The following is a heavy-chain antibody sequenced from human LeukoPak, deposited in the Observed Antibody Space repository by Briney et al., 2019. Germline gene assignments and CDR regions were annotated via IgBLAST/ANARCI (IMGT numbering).Heavy chain of an antibody. V-gene: IGHV3-13*01. D-gene: IGHD3-3*01. J-gene: IGHJ4*02. Sequence: GGSLRLSCAASGFTFSSYDMHWVRQATGKGLEWVSAIGTAGDTYYADSVKGRFTISRDNSKNTLYLQMNSLRAEDTAVYYCAKDAGVGFLEWLSLYYFDYWGQGTLVTVSS. CDR3: AKDAGVGFLEWLSLYYFDY. CDR1: GFTFSSYD. CDR2: IGTAGDT.